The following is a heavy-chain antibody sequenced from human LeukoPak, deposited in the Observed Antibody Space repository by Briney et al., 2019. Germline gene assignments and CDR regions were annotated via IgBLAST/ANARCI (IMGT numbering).Heavy chain of an antibody. CDR2: INHSGVT. V-gene: IGHV4-34*01. D-gene: IGHD3-22*01. CDR3: ARASYSYDINGWVPFDY. J-gene: IGHJ4*02. Sequence: SETLSLTCAVYGGSFSGYWWSWIRQPPRKGLEWIGEINHSGVTNYNPSLMSRVAISIDTSKNQFSLRLNSVTAADTAVYYCARASYSYDINGWVPFDYWGQGTLVTVSS. CDR1: GGSFSGYW.